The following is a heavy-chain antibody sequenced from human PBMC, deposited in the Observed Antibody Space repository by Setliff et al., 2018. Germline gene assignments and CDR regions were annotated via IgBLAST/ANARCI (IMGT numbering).Heavy chain of an antibody. CDR3: AKGFQGKNVGTFDS. J-gene: IGHJ4*01. V-gene: IGHV3-23*01. CDR2: ISATGSNT. CDR1: GFTFSTYS. D-gene: IGHD1-7*01. Sequence: PGGSLRLSCAASGFTFSTYSMSWVRQAPGRGLEWVSGISATGSNTYYADSVKGRFTISRDNSENTLLLQMSSLRADDTAVYYCAKGFQGKNVGTFDSWGHGSLVTVSS.